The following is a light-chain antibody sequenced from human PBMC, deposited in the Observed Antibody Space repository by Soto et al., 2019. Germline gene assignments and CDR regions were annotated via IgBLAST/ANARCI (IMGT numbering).Light chain of an antibody. J-gene: IGLJ1*01. CDR2: DVD. CDR3: CSYAGSYPFV. CDR1: SSDVGGYNY. Sequence: QSVLTQPRSVSGSPGQSVTISCTGTSSDVGGYNYVSWYQHHPGKAPKLMIYDVDKRPSEGPGLFSGSKSGNTASLTISGLQAEDEADYYCCSYAGSYPFVFGTGTKLTVL. V-gene: IGLV2-11*01.